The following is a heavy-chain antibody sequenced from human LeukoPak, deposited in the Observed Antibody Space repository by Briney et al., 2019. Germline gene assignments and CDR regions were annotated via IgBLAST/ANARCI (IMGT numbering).Heavy chain of an antibody. D-gene: IGHD4-17*01. Sequence: PSETLSLTCTVSGGSISSYYWSWIRQPPGKGLEWIGYIYYSGSTNYNPSLKSRVTISVDTSKNQFSLKLSSVTAADTAVYYCAGTVTTVVWRYYYMDVWGKGTTVTVSS. V-gene: IGHV4-59*01. CDR3: AGTVTTVVWRYYYMDV. CDR2: IYYSGST. CDR1: GGSISSYY. J-gene: IGHJ6*03.